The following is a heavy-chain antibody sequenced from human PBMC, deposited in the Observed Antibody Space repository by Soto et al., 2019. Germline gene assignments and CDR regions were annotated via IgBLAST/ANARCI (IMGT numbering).Heavy chain of an antibody. V-gene: IGHV4-59*08. D-gene: IGHD4-17*01. J-gene: IGHJ6*02. CDR2: IYYSGSP. Sequence: QVQLQESGPGLVKPSETLSLTCSVSGGSISSYYWSWIRQPPGKGLEWIGYIYYSGSPQYNPSLKSRITISVDTSKNQFSLKLSSVTAADTAVYYCARGRSDYDYYYYGLDVWGQGTTVTVSS. CDR1: GGSISSYY. CDR3: ARGRSDYDYYYYGLDV.